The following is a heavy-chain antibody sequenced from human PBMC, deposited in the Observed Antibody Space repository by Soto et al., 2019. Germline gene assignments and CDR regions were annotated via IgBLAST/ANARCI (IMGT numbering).Heavy chain of an antibody. V-gene: IGHV4-31*03. CDR3: ARASYTAMVSSLGMDV. CDR1: GGSISSGGYY. CDR2: IYYSGST. Sequence: QVQLQESGPGLVKPSQTLSLTCTVSGGSISSGGYYWSWIRQYPGKGLEWIGYIYYSGSTYYNPSLKSRVTISVDTSKNQFSLKLSSVTAADTAVYYCARASYTAMVSSLGMDVWGQGTTVTVSS. J-gene: IGHJ6*02. D-gene: IGHD5-18*01.